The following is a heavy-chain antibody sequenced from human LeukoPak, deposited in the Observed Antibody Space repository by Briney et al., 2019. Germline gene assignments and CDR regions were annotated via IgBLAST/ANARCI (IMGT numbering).Heavy chain of an antibody. D-gene: IGHD3-10*01. J-gene: IGHJ3*02. CDR2: IYYSGST. V-gene: IGHV4-61*08. CDR3: ARESLRHYGSGSPTGQGAFDI. Sequence: PSETLSLTCTVSGGSISSGGYYWSWIRQHPGKGLEWIGYIYYSGSTNYNPPLKSRVTISVDTSKNQFSLKLSSVTAADTAVYYCARESLRHYGSGSPTGQGAFDIWGQGTMVTVSS. CDR1: GGSISSGGYY.